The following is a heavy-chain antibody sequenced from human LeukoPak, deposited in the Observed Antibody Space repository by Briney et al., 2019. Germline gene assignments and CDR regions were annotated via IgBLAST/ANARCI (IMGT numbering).Heavy chain of an antibody. CDR1: GGSSSGYY. J-gene: IGHJ4*02. V-gene: IGHV4-34*01. CDR2: INHSGST. D-gene: IGHD6-13*01. CDR3: ARGPYLLYSSSWEFDY. Sequence: SQTLSLTCAVYGGSSSGYYWSWIRQPPRKGLEWIGEINHSGSTNYNPSLKSRVTISVDTSKNQFSLKLSSVTAADTAVYYCARGPYLLYSSSWEFDYWGQGTLVTVSS.